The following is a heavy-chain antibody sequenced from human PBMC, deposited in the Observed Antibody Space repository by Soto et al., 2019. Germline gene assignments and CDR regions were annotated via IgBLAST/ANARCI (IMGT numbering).Heavy chain of an antibody. J-gene: IGHJ4*02. CDR1: GFTFSDAW. CDR2: IKSKSDGGTT. Sequence: PGGSLRLSCAASGFTFSDAWMSWVRQAPGKGLDWVGRIKSKSDGGTTEYAAPVRGRFTISRDDSKNTLYLQMNSLKTEDTAFYYCARGVTAGVDYWGQGTLVTVSS. D-gene: IGHD1-26*01. V-gene: IGHV3-15*01. CDR3: ARGVTAGVDY.